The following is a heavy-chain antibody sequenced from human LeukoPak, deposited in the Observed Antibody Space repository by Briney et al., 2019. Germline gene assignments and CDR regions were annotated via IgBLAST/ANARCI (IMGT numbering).Heavy chain of an antibody. CDR2: ISWNSGSI. CDR3: ARDLYASYGSGLNAFDI. D-gene: IGHD3-10*01. Sequence: PGRSLRLSCAASGFTFDDYAMHWVRQAPGKGLEWVSGISWNSGSIGYADSVKGRFTISRDNAKNSLYLQMNSLRAEDTAVYYCARDLYASYGSGLNAFDIWGQGTMVTVSS. J-gene: IGHJ3*02. CDR1: GFTFDDYA. V-gene: IGHV3-9*01.